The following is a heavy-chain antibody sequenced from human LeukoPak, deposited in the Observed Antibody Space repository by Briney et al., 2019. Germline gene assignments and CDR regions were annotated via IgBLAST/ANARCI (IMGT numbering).Heavy chain of an antibody. CDR2: ISAYNGNT. Sequence: ASVKVSCKASGYTFTSYGISWVRQAPGQGLEWMGWISAYNGNTNYAQKLQGRVTMTTDPSTSTAYMELRSLRSGDTAVYYCARDPPALHCSGGSCYFDYWGQGTLVTVSS. CDR1: GYTFTSYG. J-gene: IGHJ4*02. D-gene: IGHD2-15*01. V-gene: IGHV1-18*01. CDR3: ARDPPALHCSGGSCYFDY.